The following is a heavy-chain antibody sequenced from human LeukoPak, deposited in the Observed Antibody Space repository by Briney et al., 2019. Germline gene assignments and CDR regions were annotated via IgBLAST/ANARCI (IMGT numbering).Heavy chain of an antibody. CDR2: INTNAGNP. V-gene: IGHV7-4-1*02. CDR1: GYTFTRNA. J-gene: IGHJ4*02. D-gene: IGHD2-15*01. CDR3: ARASGYCRGLRCYLHFDF. Sequence: ASVKASCKASGYTFTRNAMNWVRQVPGQGLEWMGWINTNAGNPTYAQGFTGRFVFSLDTSVSTAYLQISSLQAEDTAVYYCARASGYCRGLRCYLHFDFWGQGTLVTVSS.